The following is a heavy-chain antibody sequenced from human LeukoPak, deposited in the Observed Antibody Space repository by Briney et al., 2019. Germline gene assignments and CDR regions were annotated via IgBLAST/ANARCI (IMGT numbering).Heavy chain of an antibody. D-gene: IGHD3-3*01. Sequence: GGSLRLSCAASGFTFSSYAMTWVRQAPGKGLEWVSAISGSGGSTYYADSGKGRFTISRDNSKNTLYLQMNSLRAEDTAVYYCAKDTLLSGYYPLDYWAQGTLVTVSS. J-gene: IGHJ4*02. V-gene: IGHV3-23*01. CDR1: GFTFSSYA. CDR3: AKDTLLSGYYPLDY. CDR2: ISGSGGST.